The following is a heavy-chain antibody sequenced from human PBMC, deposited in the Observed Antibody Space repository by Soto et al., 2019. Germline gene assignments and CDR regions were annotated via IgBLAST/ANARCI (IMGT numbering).Heavy chain of an antibody. CDR2: IYYSGST. CDR3: ARENGIAARLDY. Sequence: SETLSLTCTVSGGSISSGGYYWSWIRQHPGKGLEWIGYIYYSGSTYYNPSLKSRVSISVDTSKNQFSLKLSSVTAADTAVYYCARENGIAARLDYWGQGTLVTVSS. CDR1: GGSISSGGYY. V-gene: IGHV4-31*03. D-gene: IGHD6-6*01. J-gene: IGHJ4*02.